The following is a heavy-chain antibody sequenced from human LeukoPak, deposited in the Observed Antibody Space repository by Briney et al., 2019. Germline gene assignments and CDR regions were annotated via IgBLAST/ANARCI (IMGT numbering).Heavy chain of an antibody. CDR1: GGSISSYY. CDR2: IYYSGST. CDR3: ARDLMYSSTWETFN. D-gene: IGHD6-13*01. V-gene: IGHV4-59*12. J-gene: IGHJ4*02. Sequence: SETLSLTCTVSGGSISSYYWSWIRQPPGKGLEWIGYIYYSGSTNYNPSLKSRVTISVDTSKNQFSLKLTSVTAADTAVYYCARDLMYSSTWETFNWGQGTLVTASS.